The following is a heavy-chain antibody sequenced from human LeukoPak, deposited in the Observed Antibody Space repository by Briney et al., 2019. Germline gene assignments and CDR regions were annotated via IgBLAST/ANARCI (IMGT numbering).Heavy chain of an antibody. J-gene: IGHJ4*02. V-gene: IGHV4-39*01. D-gene: IGHD2-21*02. CDR2: IYYSGST. CDR3: ASSYCGGDCYVGRGDFDY. Sequence: PSETLSLTCTVSGGSISSSSYYWGWIRQPPGKGLEWIGSIYYSGSTYYNPSLKSRVTISVDTSKNQFSLKLSSVTAADTAVYYCASSYCGGDCYVGRGDFDYWGQGTLVTVSS. CDR1: GGSISSSSYY.